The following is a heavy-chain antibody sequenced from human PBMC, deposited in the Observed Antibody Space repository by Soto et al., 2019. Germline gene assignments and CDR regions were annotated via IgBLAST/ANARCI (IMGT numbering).Heavy chain of an antibody. Sequence: GGSLRLSCAASGFTFSSYGMHWVRQAPGKGLEWVAVISYDGSNKYYADSVKGRFTISRDNSKNTLYLQMNSLRAEDTAVYYCAKVSGEPLRYYYYYGMDVWGQGTTVTV. J-gene: IGHJ6*02. CDR2: ISYDGSNK. CDR1: GFTFSSYG. V-gene: IGHV3-30*18. CDR3: AKVSGEPLRYYYYYGMDV. D-gene: IGHD3-16*01.